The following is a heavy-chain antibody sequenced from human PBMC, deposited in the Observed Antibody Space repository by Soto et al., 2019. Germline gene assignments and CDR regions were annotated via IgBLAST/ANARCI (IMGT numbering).Heavy chain of an antibody. V-gene: IGHV1-69*04. CDR3: ARVQSSGAFDS. CDR1: GYTFTGYY. D-gene: IGHD1-26*01. CDR2: IIPILGIA. J-gene: IGHJ3*02. Sequence: SVKVSCKASGYTFTGYYMHWVRQAPGQGLEWMGRIIPILGIANYAQKFQGRVTITADKSTSTAYMELSSLRSEDTAVYYCARVQSSGAFDSWGQGTMVTVSS.